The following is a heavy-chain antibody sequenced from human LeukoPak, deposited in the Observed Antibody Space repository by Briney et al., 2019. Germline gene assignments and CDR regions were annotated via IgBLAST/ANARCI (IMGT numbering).Heavy chain of an antibody. Sequence: SETLSLTCTVSGGSISSYYWSWIRQPPGKGLEWIGYIYYSGSTNYNPSLKSRVTISADTSKNQFSLKLSSVTAADTAVYYCARDRLDAFYYYYMDVWGKGTTVTVSS. CDR1: GGSISSYY. J-gene: IGHJ6*03. D-gene: IGHD1-1*01. V-gene: IGHV4-59*01. CDR3: ARDRLDAFYYYYMDV. CDR2: IYYSGST.